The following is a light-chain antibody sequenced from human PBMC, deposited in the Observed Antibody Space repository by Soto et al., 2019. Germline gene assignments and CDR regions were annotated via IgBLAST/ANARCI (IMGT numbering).Light chain of an antibody. CDR1: QSISSW. J-gene: IGKJ2*01. Sequence: DIQMTQSPSTLSASVGDRVTITCRASQSISSWLAWYQQKPGKAPKLLIYKASSLESGVPSRFSGSGSGTEFTLTISSLQPDAFATYYCRQYNSSSLYTFGQGTNLEIK. CDR3: RQYNSSSLYT. V-gene: IGKV1-5*03. CDR2: KAS.